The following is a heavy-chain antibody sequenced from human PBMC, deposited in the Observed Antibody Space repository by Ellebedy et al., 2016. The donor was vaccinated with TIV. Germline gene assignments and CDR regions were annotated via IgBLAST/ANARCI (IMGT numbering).Heavy chain of an antibody. Sequence: MPSETLSLTFTVSGGSISSYYWSWIRQPPGKGLEWIGYIYYSGSTNYNPSLKSRVTISVDTSKNQFSLNLSSVAAADTAVYYCARAPLDDTAMVTWFDYWGQGTLVTVSS. V-gene: IGHV4-59*01. CDR1: GGSISSYY. J-gene: IGHJ4*02. CDR3: ARAPLDDTAMVTWFDY. D-gene: IGHD5-18*01. CDR2: IYYSGST.